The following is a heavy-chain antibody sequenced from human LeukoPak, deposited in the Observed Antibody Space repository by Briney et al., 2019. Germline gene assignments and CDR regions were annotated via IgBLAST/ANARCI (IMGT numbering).Heavy chain of an antibody. D-gene: IGHD5-12*01. V-gene: IGHV4-34*01. CDR1: GGSFSGYY. Sequence: PSETLSLTCAVYGGSFSGYYWSWLRQPPGKGLEWIGEINHSGSTNYNPSLKSRVTISVDTSKNQFSLKLSFVTAADTAVYYCARGGYGHILNPYYFDYWGQGTLVTVSS. CDR3: ARGGYGHILNPYYFDY. CDR2: INHSGST. J-gene: IGHJ4*02.